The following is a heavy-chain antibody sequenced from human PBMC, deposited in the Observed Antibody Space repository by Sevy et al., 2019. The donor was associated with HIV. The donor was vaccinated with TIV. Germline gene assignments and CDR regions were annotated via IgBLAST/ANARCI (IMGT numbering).Heavy chain of an antibody. Sequence: GGSLRLSCAASGFTFSDYYMSWIRQAPGKGLEWVSYISSSSSYTNYADSVKGRFTISRDNAKNSLYLQMNSLRAEDTAVYYCARDSRGYCTSTSCYSHYYYYGMDVRGQGTTVTVSS. D-gene: IGHD2-2*02. V-gene: IGHV3-11*06. CDR2: ISSSSSYT. CDR3: ARDSRGYCTSTSCYSHYYYYGMDV. J-gene: IGHJ6*02. CDR1: GFTFSDYY.